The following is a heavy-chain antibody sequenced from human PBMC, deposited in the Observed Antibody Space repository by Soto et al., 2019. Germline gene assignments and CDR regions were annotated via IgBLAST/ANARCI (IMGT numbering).Heavy chain of an antibody. D-gene: IGHD3-22*01. CDR3: AREYYDSSAYPRFDY. J-gene: IGHJ4*02. Sequence: ASVKVSCKASNYTFTSYDINWVRQAPGQGLEWMGRINVYNGNTNYAQNLQGRVTMTTDASTRRAYMELRSLTSDDTAVYYCAREYYDSSAYPRFDYWGQGTQVTVSS. CDR2: INVYNGNT. CDR1: NYTFTSYD. V-gene: IGHV1-18*01.